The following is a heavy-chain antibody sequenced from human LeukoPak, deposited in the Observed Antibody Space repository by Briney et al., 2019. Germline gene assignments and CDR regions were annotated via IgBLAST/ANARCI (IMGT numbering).Heavy chain of an antibody. J-gene: IGHJ4*02. Sequence: GGSLRLFCAASGFTVSSDYMTWVRQAPGKGLEWVSMIYAGGGTYYADSVKGRFTISRDNSKNTLYLHMNSLRAEDTAVYYCARLAVAGWDIRYWGQGPLVTVSS. CDR2: IYAGGGT. CDR1: GFTVSSDY. CDR3: ARLAVAGWDIRY. D-gene: IGHD6-19*01. V-gene: IGHV3-66*01.